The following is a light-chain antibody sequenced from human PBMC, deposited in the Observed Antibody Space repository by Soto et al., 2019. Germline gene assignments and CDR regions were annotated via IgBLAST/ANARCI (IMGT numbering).Light chain of an antibody. CDR2: EVS. J-gene: IGLJ1*01. V-gene: IGLV2-14*01. CDR1: SRDVGGYNY. CDR3: SSYTSSSTSLYV. Sequence: QSALTQPASVSGSPGQSITISCTGTSRDVGGYNYVSWYQQHPGKAPKLMIYEVSNRPSGGSNLFSGSKSGNTASLTISGLQAEDEADYYCSSYTSSSTSLYVFGTGTKGTVL.